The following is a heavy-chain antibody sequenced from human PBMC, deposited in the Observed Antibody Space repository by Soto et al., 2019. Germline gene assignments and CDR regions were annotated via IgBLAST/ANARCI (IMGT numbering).Heavy chain of an antibody. Sequence: GGSLRLSCAASEFTFSGSAMHWVRQASGKGLEWVGRIRSKANSYATAYAASVKGRFTISRDDSKNTAYLQMNSLKTEDTAVYYCTRRYSSSSSLFDYWGQGTLVTVSS. J-gene: IGHJ4*02. CDR2: IRSKANSYAT. D-gene: IGHD6-6*01. CDR3: TRRYSSSSSLFDY. V-gene: IGHV3-73*01. CDR1: EFTFSGSA.